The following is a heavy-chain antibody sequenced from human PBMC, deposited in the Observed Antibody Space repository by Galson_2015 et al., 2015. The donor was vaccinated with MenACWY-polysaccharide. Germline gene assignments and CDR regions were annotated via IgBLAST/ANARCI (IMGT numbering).Heavy chain of an antibody. J-gene: IGHJ4*02. CDR1: GFTFNNYW. D-gene: IGHD1-26*01. V-gene: IGHV3-7*01. CDR3: ARDKAVGATHFDY. Sequence: SLRLSCAASGFTFNNYWMSWVRQAPGKEPEWVANIRQDGSEMYYVDSVKGRFTISRDNAKDSLFLQVNSLRAEDTAVYYCARDKAVGATHFDYWGRGTLVTVSS. CDR2: IRQDGSEM.